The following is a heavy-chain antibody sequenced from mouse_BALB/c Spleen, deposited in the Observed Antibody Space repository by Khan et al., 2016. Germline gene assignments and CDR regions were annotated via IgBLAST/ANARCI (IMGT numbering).Heavy chain of an antibody. CDR1: GFTFSNYW. CDR3: TTGFAY. J-gene: IGHJ3*01. CDR2: IRLKSNNYAT. Sequence: EVKLEASGGGLVQPGGSMKLSCVASGFTFSNYWMNWVRQSPEKGLEWVAEIRLKSNNYATHYAESVKGRFTISRDDSKSSVYLQMNNLSAEDTGIYYCTTGFAYWGQGTLVTVSA. V-gene: IGHV6-6*02.